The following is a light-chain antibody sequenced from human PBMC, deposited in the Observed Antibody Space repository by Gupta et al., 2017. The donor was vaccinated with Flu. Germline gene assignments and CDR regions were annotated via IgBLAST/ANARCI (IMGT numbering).Light chain of an antibody. CDR2: GAS. CDR3: QQYGSTPPIT. J-gene: IGKJ5*01. V-gene: IGKV3-20*01. CDR1: QSVSSNS. Sequence: EIVLTQSPDTLSLSPGERASLSCRASQSVSSNSLAWYQQNPGQAPRLLIYGASTRATGIPDRFSGSGSGTEFTLTISRLDPEDFAVYYCQQYGSTPPITFGQGTRLDIK.